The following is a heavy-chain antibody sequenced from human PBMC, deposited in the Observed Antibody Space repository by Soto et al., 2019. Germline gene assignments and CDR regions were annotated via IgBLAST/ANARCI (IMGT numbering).Heavy chain of an antibody. Sequence: ASVKVSCKASGYTFTGYYMRWVRQAPVQGLEWMGWINPNSGGTNYAQKFQGRVTMTRDTSISTAYMELSRLRSGDTAVYYCARARGYCSGGSCYSHYFDYWGQGTLVTVSS. V-gene: IGHV1-2*02. CDR1: GYTFTGYY. D-gene: IGHD2-15*01. CDR3: ARARGYCSGGSCYSHYFDY. CDR2: INPNSGGT. J-gene: IGHJ4*02.